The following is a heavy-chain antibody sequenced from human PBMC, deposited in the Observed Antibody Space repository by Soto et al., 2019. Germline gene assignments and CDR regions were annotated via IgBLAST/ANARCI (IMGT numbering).Heavy chain of an antibody. CDR3: AREGHYGGNEREFDY. V-gene: IGHV1-69*08. CDR2: IIPILGIA. CDR1: GGTFSSYT. Sequence: QVQMVQSGAEVKKPGSSVKVSCKASGGTFSSYTISWVRQAPGQGLEWMGRIIPILGIANYAQKFQGRVTITADISTSTAYMELSILRSEDTAVYYCAREGHYGGNEREFDYWGQGTLVTVSS. D-gene: IGHD4-17*01. J-gene: IGHJ4*02.